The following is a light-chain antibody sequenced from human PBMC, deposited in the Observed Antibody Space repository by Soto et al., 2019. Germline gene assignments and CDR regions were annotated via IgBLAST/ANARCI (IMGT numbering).Light chain of an antibody. CDR2: GAS. V-gene: IGKV3-11*01. CDR1: QSVDSY. J-gene: IGKJ5*01. CDR3: QQRDSWPIT. Sequence: ESVVAQSPPSLSLSPGERATLSCRASQSVDSYLVWYQQKPGQAPRLRIFGASNGATGIPARFSGSGSGTDFTLTINSLEPDDFAVYYCQQRDSWPITFGQGTRLDIK.